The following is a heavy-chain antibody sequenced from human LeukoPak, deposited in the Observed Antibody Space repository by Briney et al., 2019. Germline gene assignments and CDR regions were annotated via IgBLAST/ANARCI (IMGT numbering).Heavy chain of an antibody. CDR2: IFHSGKT. J-gene: IGHJ5*02. Sequence: PSETLSLTCGVSGYSISSGYYWGWIRQSPGKGLEWIGSIFHSGKTYYNLSLKSRVTISVDTSKNQFSLKLTSVTAADTAVYYFGRGGNPDLWGQGTLVTVSP. CDR3: GRGGNPDL. V-gene: IGHV4-38-2*01. CDR1: GYSISSGYY. D-gene: IGHD4-23*01.